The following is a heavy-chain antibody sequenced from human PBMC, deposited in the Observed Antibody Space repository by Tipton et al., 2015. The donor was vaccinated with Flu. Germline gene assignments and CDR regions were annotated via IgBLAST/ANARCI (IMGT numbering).Heavy chain of an antibody. CDR3: AGDRYYHVSGEFDN. CDR1: GGIFRSYA. J-gene: IGHJ4*02. V-gene: IGHV1-69*01. Sequence: QMQLVQSGAEVKKPGSSVKVSCKASGGIFRSYAMNWVRQAPGQGLEWMGGITAVFGTANYAQKFQGRVTISADESTITVYMELSSLRSDDTAVYYCAGDRYYHVSGEFDNWGQGTLVVVSS. CDR2: ITAVFGTA. D-gene: IGHD3-3*02.